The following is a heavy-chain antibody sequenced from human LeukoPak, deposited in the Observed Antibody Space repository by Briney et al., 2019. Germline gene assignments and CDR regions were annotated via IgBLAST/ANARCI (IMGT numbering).Heavy chain of an antibody. CDR1: GFAFSSHL. D-gene: IGHD1-14*01. Sequence: GGSLRLSCAASGFAFSSHLVHWVRQAQGTGLVWVSSVKSDGTATNYADSVKGRSTISRDNAKNTLYLQMNSLRVEDTAVYYCVRKFATGDWGQGTLVTVSS. J-gene: IGHJ4*02. CDR2: VKSDGTAT. CDR3: VRKFATGD. V-gene: IGHV3-74*01.